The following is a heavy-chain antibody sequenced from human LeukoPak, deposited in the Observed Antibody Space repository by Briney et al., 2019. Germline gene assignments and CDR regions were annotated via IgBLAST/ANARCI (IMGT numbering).Heavy chain of an antibody. V-gene: IGHV4-39*01. J-gene: IGHJ4*02. D-gene: IGHD6-6*01. CDR3: ARHGDSSSYYFDY. CDR1: GGSISSSSYY. Sequence: SETLSLTCTVSGGSISSSSYYWGWIRQPPGKGLEWIGSIYYSGSTYYNPSLKSRVTISVDTSKNQFSLKLSSVTAADTAVYYCARHGDSSSYYFDYWGQGTLVTVSS. CDR2: IYYSGST.